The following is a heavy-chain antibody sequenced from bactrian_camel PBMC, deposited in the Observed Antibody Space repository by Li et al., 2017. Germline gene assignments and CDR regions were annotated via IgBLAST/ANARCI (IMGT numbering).Heavy chain of an antibody. V-gene: IGHV3S54*01. CDR2: IDPRYGRT. D-gene: IGHD6*01. CDR1: GRTYTDIC. Sequence: HVQLVESGGGSVQAGGSLRLSCAASGRTYTDICKAWFRAAPGKEREGVAAIDPRYGRTFYADSVKGRFTISQDKDKNTMDLEMNSLKPEGTAMYYCAADPPSSCGSWTLMGQGTQVTVS. J-gene: IGHJ4*01.